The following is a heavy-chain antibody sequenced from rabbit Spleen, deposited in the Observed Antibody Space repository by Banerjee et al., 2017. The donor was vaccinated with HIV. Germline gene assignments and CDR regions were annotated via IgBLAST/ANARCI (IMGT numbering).Heavy chain of an antibody. CDR3: ARDSDASKSGYYSDMLDL. Sequence: QEQLEESGGDLVKPGGTLTLTCKASGFSFSSSDWICWVRQAPGKGPEWIACIYNGDGGTYYASWAKGRFTMSKTSSTTVTLQMTSLAAADTATYFCARDSDASKSGYYSDMLDLWGPGTLVTVS. CDR2: IYNGDGGT. J-gene: IGHJ6*01. CDR1: GFSFSSSDW. D-gene: IGHD1-1*01. V-gene: IGHV1S45*01.